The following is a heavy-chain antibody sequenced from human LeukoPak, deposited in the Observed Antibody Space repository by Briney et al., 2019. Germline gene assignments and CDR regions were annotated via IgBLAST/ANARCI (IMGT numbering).Heavy chain of an antibody. J-gene: IGHJ4*02. CDR3: VRDRDYYVFDL. D-gene: IGHD3-10*02. CDR1: GFTFTNYW. CDR2: IMKDGGVK. V-gene: IGHV3-7*01. Sequence: GGSLRLACGASGFTFTNYWMAWVRQAPGKGLEGVANIMKDGGVKKSVDSVSGRFTISRENAKNSVYLQMNGLTAEDTAVYYCVRDRDYYVFDLWGQGTLVTVSS.